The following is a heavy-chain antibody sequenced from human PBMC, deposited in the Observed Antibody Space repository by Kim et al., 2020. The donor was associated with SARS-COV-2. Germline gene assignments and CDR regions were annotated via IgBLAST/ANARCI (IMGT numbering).Heavy chain of an antibody. CDR3: ARDPVGVAPDY. D-gene: IGHD2-15*01. CDR2: ISSSGSTI. Sequence: GGSLRLSCAASGFTFSSYEMNWVRQAPGKGLEWVSYISSSGSTIYYADSVKGRFTISRDNAKNSLYLQMNSLRAEDTAVYYCARDPVGVAPDYWGQGTLVTVSS. J-gene: IGHJ4*02. V-gene: IGHV3-48*03. CDR1: GFTFSSYE.